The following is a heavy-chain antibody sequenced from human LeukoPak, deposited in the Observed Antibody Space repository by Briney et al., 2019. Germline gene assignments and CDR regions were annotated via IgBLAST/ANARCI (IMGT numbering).Heavy chain of an antibody. V-gene: IGHV4-61*01. J-gene: IGHJ4*02. Sequence: SETLSLTCTVSGASVSSGSYYWTWIRQPPGKGLEWIGYIFYSGSTNYNPSLESRVIISFDTSKNQFSLKLTSVTAADTAVYYCARDPGVTTGTYYFDSWGQGSLVTVSS. CDR2: IFYSGST. CDR3: ARDPGVTTGTYYFDS. D-gene: IGHD1-1*01. CDR1: GASVSSGSYY.